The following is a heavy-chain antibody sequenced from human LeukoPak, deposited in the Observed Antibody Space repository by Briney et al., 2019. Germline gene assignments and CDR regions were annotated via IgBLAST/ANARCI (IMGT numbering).Heavy chain of an antibody. Sequence: ASVKVSCKASGYTFTSYDINWVRQATGQGLEWMGWMNPNSGNTCYAQKFQGRVTMTRNTSISTAYMELSSLRSEDTAVYYCARAALATTWYYDFWSGSPYYFDYWGQGTLVTVSS. D-gene: IGHD3-3*01. CDR1: GYTFTSYD. CDR3: ARAALATTWYYDFWSGSPYYFDY. CDR2: MNPNSGNT. V-gene: IGHV1-8*01. J-gene: IGHJ4*02.